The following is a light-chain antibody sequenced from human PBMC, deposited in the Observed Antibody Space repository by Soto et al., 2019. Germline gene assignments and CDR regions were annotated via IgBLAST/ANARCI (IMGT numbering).Light chain of an antibody. CDR1: QSIRNN. Sequence: DIQMTQSPSSLSASVNDRVAITCRASQSIRNNLNWYQHKPGRAPKLLIFAASNLHSGVPSGFSGSGAGTHFTLSISDLQPEDFATYCFQQSFSTPLTFGGGTKVEIK. V-gene: IGKV1-39*01. CDR2: AAS. CDR3: QQSFSTPLT. J-gene: IGKJ4*01.